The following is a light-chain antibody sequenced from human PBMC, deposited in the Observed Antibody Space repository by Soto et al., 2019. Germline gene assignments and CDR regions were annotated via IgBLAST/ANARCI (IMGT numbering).Light chain of an antibody. V-gene: IGKV1-9*01. CDR2: AAS. CDR3: QQLNSYPPIT. CDR1: QGISSY. Sequence: IQLTQSPSSLSASVGDRVTITCRASQGISSYLAWYQQKPGKAPKLLIYAASTLQSGVPSRFSGSGSGTDFTLTISSLQPKDFATYYCQQLNSYPPITFGGGTKVEIK. J-gene: IGKJ4*01.